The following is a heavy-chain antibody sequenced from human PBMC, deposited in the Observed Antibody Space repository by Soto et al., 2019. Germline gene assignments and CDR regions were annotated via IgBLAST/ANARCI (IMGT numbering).Heavy chain of an antibody. CDR3: VRALRHTAMVYPWFDP. J-gene: IGHJ5*02. Sequence: SETLSLTCTVSGASVSTGAYYWGWVRQRPGRGLEWIGYVYESGYTYYNMSLKSRLTISLDRSNNQFSLGLTSVTAADTAVYYCVRALRHTAMVYPWFDPCGQRTLVTVS. V-gene: IGHV4-31*03. CDR2: VYESGYT. D-gene: IGHD5-18*01. CDR1: GASVSTGAYY.